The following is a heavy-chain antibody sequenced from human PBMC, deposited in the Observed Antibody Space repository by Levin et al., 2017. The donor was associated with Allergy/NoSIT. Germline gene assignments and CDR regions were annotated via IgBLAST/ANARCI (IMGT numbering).Heavy chain of an antibody. Sequence: ASVKVSCKASGYTFTDYYIHWVRQAPGQRLEWMGRINPKNAVTDYAQNFQGRVTMTRDRSVSTVYMELNSLRPDDTAVYYCARRSEIDYWSQGILVTVSS. CDR3: ARRSEIDY. J-gene: IGHJ4*02. V-gene: IGHV1-2*02. CDR2: INPKNAVT. D-gene: IGHD3-3*01. CDR1: GYTFTDYY.